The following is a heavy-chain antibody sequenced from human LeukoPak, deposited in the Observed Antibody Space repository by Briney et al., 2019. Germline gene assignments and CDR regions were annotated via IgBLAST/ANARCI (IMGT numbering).Heavy chain of an antibody. CDR2: IKEDGTEK. V-gene: IGHV3-7*01. CDR1: GFSFITSW. D-gene: IGHD2-2*01. CDR3: ARASKFWSDPDAFDI. J-gene: IGHJ3*02. Sequence: GGSLRLSCEASGFSFITSWMSWVRQAPGKGLEWVANIKEDGTEKYYVDSVEGRFTIAIDDAKNSLYLQMSNLRAEDTAVYYCARASKFWSDPDAFDIWGQGTMVTVSS.